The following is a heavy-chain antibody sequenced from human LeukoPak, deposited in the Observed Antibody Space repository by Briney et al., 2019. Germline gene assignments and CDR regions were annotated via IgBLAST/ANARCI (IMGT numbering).Heavy chain of an antibody. Sequence: PSETLSLTCTVSGGSISSSSYYWGWIRQPPGKGLEWIGSIYYSGSTYYNPSLKSRVTISVDTSKNQFSLRLSSVTAADTAVYYCARGPMTTVVTPGIYFYFYMDIWGKGITVTVSS. CDR1: GGSISSSSYY. V-gene: IGHV4-39*07. J-gene: IGHJ6*03. CDR2: IYYSGST. D-gene: IGHD4-23*01. CDR3: ARGPMTTVVTPGIYFYFYMDI.